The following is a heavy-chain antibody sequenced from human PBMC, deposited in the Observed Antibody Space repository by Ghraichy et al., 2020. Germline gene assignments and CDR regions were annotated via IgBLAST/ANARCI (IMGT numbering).Heavy chain of an antibody. V-gene: IGHV4-4*07. D-gene: IGHD5-18*01. CDR2: VSTTGNP. CDR3: ARSTSLQPVDF. CDR1: GGSMFGYY. Sequence: SQTLSLTCTVSGGSMFGYYWSWIRQPAGKGLEWIGRVSTTGNPNYCPSLKSRVAMSLDTSKSHFSLRLSSVTAADTAVYYCARSTSLQPVDFWGQGTLVAVSS. J-gene: IGHJ4*02.